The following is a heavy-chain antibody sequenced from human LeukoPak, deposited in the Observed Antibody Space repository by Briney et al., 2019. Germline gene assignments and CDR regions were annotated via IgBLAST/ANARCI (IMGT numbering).Heavy chain of an antibody. D-gene: IGHD3-16*01. V-gene: IGHV4-39*07. CDR2: IYSGGRI. CDR3: TRAPWAYGNYVHAFDI. Sequence: TSETLSLTCTVSGGSFSGFYYWGWIRQPPGKGLEWIGRIYSGGRIYYNPSLNSRVTISVDTSNNHLSLRVTSVTAADTAVYYCTRAPWAYGNYVHAFDIWGQGTMVTVSS. J-gene: IGHJ3*02. CDR1: GGSFSGFYY.